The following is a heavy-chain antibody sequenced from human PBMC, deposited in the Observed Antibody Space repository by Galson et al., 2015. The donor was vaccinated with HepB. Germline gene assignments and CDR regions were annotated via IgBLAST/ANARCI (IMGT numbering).Heavy chain of an antibody. CDR2: ISYDGSFR. CDR3: AKGGPGRIGMMINRSLRFHP. Sequence: SLRLSCASSGFSFSNYAIHWVRQAPGKGLEWMAVISYDGSFRYYSDSVKGRFTVSRDPSRSILYLQMNSLRVDDTAVYYCAKGGPGRIGMMINRSLRFHPWGQGTLVIVSS. CDR1: GFSFSNYA. J-gene: IGHJ5*02. V-gene: IGHV3-30*18. D-gene: IGHD3-16*01.